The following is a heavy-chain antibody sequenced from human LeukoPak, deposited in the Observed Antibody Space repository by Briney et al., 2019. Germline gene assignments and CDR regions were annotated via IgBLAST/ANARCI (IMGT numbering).Heavy chain of an antibody. CDR2: ISSSGSAT. J-gene: IGHJ4*02. Sequence: PGGSLRLSCAGSGFRFSDYFMSWVRQPPGKGLEWVSYISSSGSATTYADSVRGRFTVSRDNAMNSLYLQMNSLRAEDTAVYYCARDLAYGYEEFDYWGQGTLVTVSS. CDR1: GFRFSDYF. D-gene: IGHD5-18*01. V-gene: IGHV3-11*01. CDR3: ARDLAYGYEEFDY.